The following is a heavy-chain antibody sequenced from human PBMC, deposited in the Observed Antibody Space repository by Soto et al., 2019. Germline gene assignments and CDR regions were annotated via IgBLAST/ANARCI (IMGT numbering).Heavy chain of an antibody. D-gene: IGHD1-26*01. Sequence: QVQLQESGPALVNPSQTLSLTCTVSSASISSCDCYWCWIRQHPGTGLEWIGDIYYSGGTYYNPSLKSRATIAADTSKTQFSLDLSSVTAADTAVYYCARDSGSYGIDYWGQGTLVTVSS. V-gene: IGHV4-31*03. CDR1: SASISSCDCY. CDR3: ARDSGSYGIDY. CDR2: IYYSGGT. J-gene: IGHJ4*02.